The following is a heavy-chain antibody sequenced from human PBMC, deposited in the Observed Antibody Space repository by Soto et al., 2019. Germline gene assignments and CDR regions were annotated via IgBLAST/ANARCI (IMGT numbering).Heavy chain of an antibody. J-gene: IGHJ4*02. CDR2: ISYSGTT. D-gene: IGHD4-17*01. Sequence: QVQLQESGPGLVKPSQTLSLTCTVSGGSISSGNYYWSWIRQPPGKGLEWIWFISYSGTTHYSASLRSRVSISVDTSKNQFSLDLSSVTAADTAVYYCATMGTPVTGLYYFDYWGQGNLVTVSS. CDR1: GGSISSGNYY. CDR3: ATMGTPVTGLYYFDY. V-gene: IGHV4-30-4*01.